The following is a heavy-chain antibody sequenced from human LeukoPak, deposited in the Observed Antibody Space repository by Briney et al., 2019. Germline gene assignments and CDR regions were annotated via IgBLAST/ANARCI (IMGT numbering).Heavy chain of an antibody. CDR3: VGDQVDNVGWLT. D-gene: IGHD5-12*01. CDR1: GFTFSTYT. V-gene: IGHV3-64D*06. Sequence: SGGSLRLSCSASGFTFSTYTMYWVRQAPGKGLEFVSVINGDGRTTYYADSVKGRFTISRDNSKNTLYLQMNSLRAEDTAVYYCVGDQVDNVGWLTWGQGTRVTVSS. J-gene: IGHJ5*02. CDR2: INGDGRTT.